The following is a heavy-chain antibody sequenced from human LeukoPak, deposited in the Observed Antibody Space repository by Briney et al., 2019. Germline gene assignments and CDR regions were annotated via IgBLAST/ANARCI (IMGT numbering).Heavy chain of an antibody. CDR1: GFSFSDYY. CDR2: ISSGGSTT. CDR3: ARQAYGGPPNDAFTM. D-gene: IGHD4-23*01. Sequence: GGSLRLSCAASGFSFSDYYMSWIRQAPGMGLEWVSHISSGGSTTLYADSVKGRFSISRDNAKNSLYLQMNSLRAEDTAVYYCARQAYGGPPNDAFTMWGQGTMVTVSS. V-gene: IGHV3-11*01. J-gene: IGHJ3*02.